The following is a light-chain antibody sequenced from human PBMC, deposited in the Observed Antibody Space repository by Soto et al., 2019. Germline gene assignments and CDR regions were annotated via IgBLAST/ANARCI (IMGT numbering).Light chain of an antibody. V-gene: IGKV3-20*01. CDR2: GAS. CDR1: QSVSSTN. J-gene: IGKJ1*01. CDR3: QHYNNTPRT. Sequence: VLSQSPGTLSLSPGERATLSCRASQSVSSTNLAWYQQKPGQAPRLLLYGASTRATDIPARISGSGSGTDFTLTISSLQPEDFAVYYCQHYNNTPRTFGQGTKVDIK.